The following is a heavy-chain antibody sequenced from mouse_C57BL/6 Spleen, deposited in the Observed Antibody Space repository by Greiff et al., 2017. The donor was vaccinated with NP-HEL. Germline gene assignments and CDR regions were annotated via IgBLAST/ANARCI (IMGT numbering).Heavy chain of an antibody. J-gene: IGHJ2*01. V-gene: IGHV1-64*01. CDR3: AITTVVAFDY. Sequence: QVQLQQPGAELVKPGASVTLSCKASGYTFTSYWMHWVKQRPGQGLEWIGMIHPNSGSTNYNEKFKSKATLTVDKSSSTAYMQLSSLTSEDSAVYYCAITTVVAFDYWGQGTTLTVSS. CDR1: GYTFTSYW. CDR2: IHPNSGST. D-gene: IGHD1-1*01.